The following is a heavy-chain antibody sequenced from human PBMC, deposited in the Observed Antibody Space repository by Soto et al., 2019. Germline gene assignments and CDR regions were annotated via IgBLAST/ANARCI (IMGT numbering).Heavy chain of an antibody. CDR1: GGSFSGYY. V-gene: IGHV4-34*01. Sequence: SETLSLTCAVYGGSFSGYYWSWIRQPPGKGLEWIGEINHSGSTNYNPSLKSRVTISVDTSKNQLSLKLSSVTAADTAVYYCARGGRQQLVRYIVYFQHWGQGTLVTVSS. D-gene: IGHD6-13*01. CDR3: ARGGRQQLVRYIVYFQH. J-gene: IGHJ1*01. CDR2: INHSGST.